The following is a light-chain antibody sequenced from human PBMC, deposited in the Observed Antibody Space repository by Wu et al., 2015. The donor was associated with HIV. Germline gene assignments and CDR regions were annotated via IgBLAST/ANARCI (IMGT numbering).Light chain of an antibody. J-gene: IGKJ1*01. CDR3: QQYNSYSWT. CDR1: QSISSW. V-gene: IGKV1-5*03. Sequence: DILLTQSPSSLSASIGDRVTITCRASQSISSWLAWYQQKPGKAPNLLIYKASRLESGVPSRFSGSGSGTEFTLTINSLQPDDSATYYRQQYNSYSWTFGQGTKVEMK. CDR2: KAS.